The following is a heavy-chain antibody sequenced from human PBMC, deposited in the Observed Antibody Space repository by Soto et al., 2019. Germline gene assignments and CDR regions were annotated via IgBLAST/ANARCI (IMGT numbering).Heavy chain of an antibody. D-gene: IGHD5-12*01. CDR3: ARELDIPADDYFDY. CDR1: GFTFGSYG. Sequence: QVRLVESGGDLVQPGRSLRLSCAASGFTFGSYGMHWGCQAPGKGLEWVAMISYDGRHQYYADSVKGRFTISRDNFKDTLYLQMNSLTPEDTAIYFCARELDIPADDYFDYWGQGNLVTVSS. CDR2: ISYDGRHQ. V-gene: IGHV3-30*03. J-gene: IGHJ4*02.